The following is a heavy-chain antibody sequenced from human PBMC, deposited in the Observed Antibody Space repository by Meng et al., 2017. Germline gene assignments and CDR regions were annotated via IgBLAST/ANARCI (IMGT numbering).Heavy chain of an antibody. J-gene: IGHJ4*02. CDR1: GYTFTTYA. CDR2: INAGNSDT. D-gene: IGHD6-19*01. CDR3: ARAIAVSGTGRFDY. V-gene: IGHV1-3*01. Sequence: QVVFLPLGAEVKKPVASVKVSCKAFGYTFTTYAIHWVRQAPGQRLEWMGWINAGNSDTKYSQKLQGRVTITRDTSASTVYMEVSSLRSEDTGVYYCARAIAVSGTGRFDYWGQGTLVTVSS.